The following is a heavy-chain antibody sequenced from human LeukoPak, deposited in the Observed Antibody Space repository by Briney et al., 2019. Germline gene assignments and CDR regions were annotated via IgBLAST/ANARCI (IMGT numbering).Heavy chain of an antibody. CDR1: GYTFTTYY. CDR3: ASYHHRDFGDYYGMDV. V-gene: IGHV1-46*04. Sequence: ASVKVSCKASGYTFTTYYMHWVRQAPGQGLEWMGIINPSGGSTRYAQKLQGRVTMTRDTSTCTVYMELSSLISEDTAVYYCASYHHRDFGDYYGMDVWGQGTTVTVSS. J-gene: IGHJ6*02. D-gene: IGHD4-17*01. CDR2: INPSGGST.